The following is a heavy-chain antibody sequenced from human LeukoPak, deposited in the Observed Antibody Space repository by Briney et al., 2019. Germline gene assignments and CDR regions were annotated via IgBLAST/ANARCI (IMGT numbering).Heavy chain of an antibody. CDR1: GFTFDDYG. J-gene: IGHJ4*02. V-gene: IGHV3-20*04. CDR3: ARDMYYYDSSGYYPDY. D-gene: IGHD3-22*01. CDR2: INWNGGST. Sequence: GGSLRLSCAASGFTFDDYGMSWVRHAPGKGLEWVSGINWNGGSTVYADSVMGRFTISRDNAKNSLYLQMNSLRAEDTALYYCARDMYYYDSSGYYPDYWGQGTLVTVSS.